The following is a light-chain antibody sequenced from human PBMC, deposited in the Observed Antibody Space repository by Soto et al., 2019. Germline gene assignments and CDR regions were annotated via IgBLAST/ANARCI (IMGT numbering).Light chain of an antibody. CDR3: QQYNTYSPERT. V-gene: IGKV2-28*01. CDR1: QSLLHSNGYNY. Sequence: DIVMTQSPLSLPVTPGEPASISCRSSQSLLHSNGYNYLDWYLQKPGQSPQLLIYLGSNRASGVPSRFSGSGSGTEFTLTISSLQPDDFATYYRQQYNTYSPERTFGQGTKVDIK. CDR2: LGS. J-gene: IGKJ1*01.